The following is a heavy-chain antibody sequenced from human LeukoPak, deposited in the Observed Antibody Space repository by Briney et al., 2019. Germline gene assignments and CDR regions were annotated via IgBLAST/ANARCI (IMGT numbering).Heavy chain of an antibody. D-gene: IGHD2-15*01. J-gene: IGHJ6*02. CDR3: GSDLTTIEPPGYYYGMDI. CDR1: GFTFSSYA. CDR2: ISSDGSNT. V-gene: IGHV3-30-3*01. Sequence: GGSLRLSCVASGFTFSSYAMHWVRQAPGKGLEWVSVISSDGSNTYYADSVKGRFTISRDNSKNTLYLQMNILRDKDTAVYYCGSDLTTIEPPGYYYGMDIWGQGTTVTVSS.